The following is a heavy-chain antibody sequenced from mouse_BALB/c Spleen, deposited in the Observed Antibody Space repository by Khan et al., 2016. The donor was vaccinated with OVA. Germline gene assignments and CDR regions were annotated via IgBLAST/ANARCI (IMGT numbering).Heavy chain of an antibody. CDR3: TRGGGGTRFAY. CDR1: GYTFTDFT. J-gene: IGHJ3*01. CDR2: ISTYYGHA. D-gene: IGHD1-3*01. V-gene: IGHV1S137*01. Sequence: QVQLQQSGAELVRPGVSVKISCKGSGYTFTDFTMHWVRQSHAMSLEWIGVISTYYGHATYNQEFKDKATLTVDKSSSTAYMELARLTSEDSAIDYCTRGGGGTRFAYGGQGTLVTVSA.